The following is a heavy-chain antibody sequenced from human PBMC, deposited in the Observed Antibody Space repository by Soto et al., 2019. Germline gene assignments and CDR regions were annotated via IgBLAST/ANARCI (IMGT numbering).Heavy chain of an antibody. Sequence: SETLSLTCSVSGDSIRSSYHYWGWVRQPQGKGLEWIGCIYNSGSTYYSPSLKSRVTISVDTSKNQFSLKLSSVTAADTAVCYCARAAGKAWEWDYWGQGTLVTVSS. CDR3: ARAAGKAWEWDY. D-gene: IGHD6-13*01. V-gene: IGHV4-39*01. CDR1: GDSIRSSYHY. CDR2: IYNSGST. J-gene: IGHJ4*02.